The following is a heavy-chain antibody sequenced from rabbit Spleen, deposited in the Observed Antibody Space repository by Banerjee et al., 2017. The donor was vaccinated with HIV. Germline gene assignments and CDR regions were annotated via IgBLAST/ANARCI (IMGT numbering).Heavy chain of an antibody. V-gene: IGHV1S40*01. J-gene: IGHJ6*01. CDR2: IGAGSSGST. CDR3: ARDTGTSFSTYDMDL. D-gene: IGHD8-1*01. CDR1: GFSFNSGYD. Sequence: QSLEESGGGLVKPGASLTLTCKASGFSFNSGYDMCWVRQAPGKGLEWIACIGAGSSGSTYSATWAKGRFTISKTSSTTVTLQMTSLTAADTATYFCARDTGTSFSTYDMDLWGQGTLVTVS.